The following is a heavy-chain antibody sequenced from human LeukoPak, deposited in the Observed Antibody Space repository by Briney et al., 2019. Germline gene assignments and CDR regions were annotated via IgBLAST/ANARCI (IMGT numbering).Heavy chain of an antibody. CDR3: ARDLPLGWFDP. D-gene: IGHD3-16*01. J-gene: IGHJ5*02. Sequence: SSETLSLTCTVSGGSISSGDYYWSWIRQPPGKGLEWIGYIYYSGSTYYNPSLKSRVTIPVDTSKNQFSLKLSSVTAAETAVYYCARDLPLGWFDPWGQGTLVTVSS. CDR2: IYYSGST. V-gene: IGHV4-30-4*02. CDR1: GGSISSGDYY.